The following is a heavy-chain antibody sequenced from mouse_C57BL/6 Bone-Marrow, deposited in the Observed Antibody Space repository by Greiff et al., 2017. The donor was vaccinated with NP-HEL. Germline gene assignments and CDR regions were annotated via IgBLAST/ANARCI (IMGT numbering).Heavy chain of an antibody. CDR2: ISYDGSN. CDR3: ARVVGYYGSSLYFDY. V-gene: IGHV3-6*01. D-gene: IGHD1-1*01. Sequence: EVKLVESGPGLVKPSQSLSLTCSVTGYSITSGYYWNWIRQFPGNKLEWMGYISYDGSNNYNPSLKNRISITRDTSKNQFFLKLNSVTTEDTATYYCARVVGYYGSSLYFDYWGQGTTLTVSS. CDR1: GYSITSGYY. J-gene: IGHJ2*01.